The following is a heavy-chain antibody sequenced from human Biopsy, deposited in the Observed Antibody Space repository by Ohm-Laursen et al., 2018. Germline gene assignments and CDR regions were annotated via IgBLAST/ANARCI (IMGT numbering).Heavy chain of an antibody. V-gene: IGHV3-33*01. CDR3: ASDSTINTVTTADY. CDR1: GFTFSNYG. CDR2: IWYDGSNK. Sequence: SLRLSCAASGFTFSNYGMHWVRQAPGKGLEWLAVIWYDGSNKYYGDSVQGRFTISRDNSKNTVYLQMNSLRAEDTAIYYCASDSTINTVTTADYWGQGTLVTVSS. D-gene: IGHD4-11*01. J-gene: IGHJ4*02.